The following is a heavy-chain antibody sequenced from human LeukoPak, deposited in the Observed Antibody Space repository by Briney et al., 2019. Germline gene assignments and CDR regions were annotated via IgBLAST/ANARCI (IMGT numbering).Heavy chain of an antibody. V-gene: IGHV1-8*01. D-gene: IGHD5-18*01. Sequence: GASVKVSCKASGYTFTSYDINWVRQATGQGLEWMGWMNPNSGNTGYAQKFQGRVTMTRNTSISTAYMELSSLRSEDTAVYYCARGRRGYSYGPKPIDYWGQGTLVTVSS. CDR3: ARGRRGYSYGPKPIDY. CDR2: MNPNSGNT. J-gene: IGHJ4*02. CDR1: GYTFTSYD.